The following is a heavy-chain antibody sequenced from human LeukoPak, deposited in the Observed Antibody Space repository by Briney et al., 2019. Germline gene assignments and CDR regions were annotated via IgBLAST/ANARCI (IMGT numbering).Heavy chain of an antibody. V-gene: IGHV3-30-3*01. D-gene: IGHD3-22*01. Sequence: GGSLRLSCAASGFTFSSYWMSWVRQAPGKGLEWGAVISYDGSNKYYADSVKGRFTISRDNSKNTLYLQMNSLRAEDTAVYYCARSPLGGYYDSSGYYSWFDYWGQGTLVTVSS. CDR2: ISYDGSNK. CDR1: GFTFSSYW. J-gene: IGHJ4*02. CDR3: ARSPLGGYYDSSGYYSWFDY.